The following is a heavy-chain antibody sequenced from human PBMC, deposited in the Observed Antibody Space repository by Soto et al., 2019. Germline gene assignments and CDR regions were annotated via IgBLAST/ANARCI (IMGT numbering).Heavy chain of an antibody. Sequence: GGSLRLSCAASGFTFSSYAMSWVRQAPGKGLEWVSAISGSGGSTYYADSVKGRFTISRDNSKNTLYLQMNSLRAEDTAVYYCAKSSLWFGEELKWGFDYWGQGTLVTVSS. CDR2: ISGSGGST. J-gene: IGHJ4*02. CDR3: AKSSLWFGEELKWGFDY. D-gene: IGHD3-10*01. V-gene: IGHV3-23*01. CDR1: GFTFSSYA.